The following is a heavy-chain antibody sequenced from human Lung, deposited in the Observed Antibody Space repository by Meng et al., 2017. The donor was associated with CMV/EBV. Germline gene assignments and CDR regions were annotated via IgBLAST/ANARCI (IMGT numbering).Heavy chain of an antibody. CDR1: GFTFSSYS. Sequence: ESLKISCAASGFTFSSYSMNWVRQAPGKGLEWVSSISSSSSYIYYADSVKGRFTISRDNAKNSLYLQMNSLRAEDTAVYYCARDLGVVPAAIYEHWGKGTXVTVSS. CDR2: ISSSSSYI. CDR3: ARDLGVVPAAIYEH. V-gene: IGHV3-21*01. J-gene: IGHJ1*01. D-gene: IGHD2-2*02.